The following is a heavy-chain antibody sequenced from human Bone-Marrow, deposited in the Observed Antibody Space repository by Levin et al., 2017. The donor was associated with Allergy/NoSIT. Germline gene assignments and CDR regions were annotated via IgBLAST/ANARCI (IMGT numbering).Heavy chain of an antibody. CDR2: LYFGGGA. CDR3: ARLRDQYCSAGGCFSRFRFDS. J-gene: IGHJ5*01. Sequence: KASETLSLICSVSGDSINISTSDWGWIRQVPQKGLEWIGTLYFGGGAHYNPSLKSRVTISLDTSKTQLAVKLTSVTVADTAVYYCARLRDQYCSAGGCFSRFRFDSWGQGILVTVSS. D-gene: IGHD2-15*01. CDR1: GDSINISTSD. V-gene: IGHV4-39*01.